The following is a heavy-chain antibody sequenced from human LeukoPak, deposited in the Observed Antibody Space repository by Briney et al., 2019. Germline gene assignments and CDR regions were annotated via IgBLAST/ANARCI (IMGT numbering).Heavy chain of an antibody. CDR2: ISSSSSYI. Sequence: GGSLRLSCAASGFTFSTYALSWVRQAPGKGLEWVSSISSSSSYIYYADSVKGRFTISRDNAKNSLYLQMNSLRAEDTAVYYCARFIRYCSSTSCQTEYYYYYGMDVWGQGTTVTVSS. CDR3: ARFIRYCSSTSCQTEYYYYYGMDV. D-gene: IGHD2-2*01. V-gene: IGHV3-21*01. J-gene: IGHJ6*02. CDR1: GFTFSTYA.